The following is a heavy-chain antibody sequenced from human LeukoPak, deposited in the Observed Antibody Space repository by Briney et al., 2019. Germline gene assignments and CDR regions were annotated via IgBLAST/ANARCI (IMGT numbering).Heavy chain of an antibody. V-gene: IGHV3-53*01. CDR2: IYSAGST. Sequence: GGSLRLSCTVSGFTVSSNSMSWVRQAPGKGLEWVSFIYSAGSTHYSDSVKGRFTISIDNSKNTLYLQKNSLGAEDAAVYYCAGAVLGMATITRYFELWGRGTLVTVSS. CDR3: AGAVLGMATITRYFEL. D-gene: IGHD5-24*01. J-gene: IGHJ2*01. CDR1: GFTVSSNS.